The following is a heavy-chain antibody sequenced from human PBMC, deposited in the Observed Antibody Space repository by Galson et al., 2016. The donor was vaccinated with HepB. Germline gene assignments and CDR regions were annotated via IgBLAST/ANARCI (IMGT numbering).Heavy chain of an antibody. D-gene: IGHD3-16*01. CDR3: GRDRGSLGGLWFGP. J-gene: IGHJ5*02. Sequence: LRLSCAASGFNFDSYDMHWVRQVTGGGLEWVSSMGTAGETFYSDSAVGRFIISRDNAKDSLYLQMDNLTEGDTAVYYCGRDRGSLGGLWFGPRGQGTLVIVSS. CDR2: MGTAGET. CDR1: GFNFDSYD. V-gene: IGHV3-13*01.